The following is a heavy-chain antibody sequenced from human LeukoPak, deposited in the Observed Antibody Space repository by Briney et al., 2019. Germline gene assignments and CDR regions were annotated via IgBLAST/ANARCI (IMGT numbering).Heavy chain of an antibody. CDR2: IHDSARA. V-gene: IGHV4-59*01. D-gene: IGHD3-16*01. Sequence: SESRSLTCIVSGGSISGYYWTWVRQPPGKGREGIPHIHDSARADYNPSLKSPITLSVDTSTNQMSLKLTSVPAADPAIYYCARFGVDYDMGVWGQRTTAT. CDR1: GGSISGYY. J-gene: IGHJ6*02. CDR3: ARFGVDYDMGV.